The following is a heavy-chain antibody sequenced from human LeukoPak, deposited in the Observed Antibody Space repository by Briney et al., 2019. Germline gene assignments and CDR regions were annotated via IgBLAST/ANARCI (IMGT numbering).Heavy chain of an antibody. D-gene: IGHD3-10*01. J-gene: IGHJ4*02. V-gene: IGHV3-23*01. CDR2: ISGSGDDT. CDR3: ARRAWFGESFRSYYFDY. CDR1: GFTFSLYA. Sequence: GGSLRLSCAASGFTFSLYAMNWVRQAPGKGLEWLSGISGSGDDTYYAESVKGRFTISRDNSRNRLYLRMKSLRAEDTAIYYCARRAWFGESFRSYYFDYWGQGTLVTVSS.